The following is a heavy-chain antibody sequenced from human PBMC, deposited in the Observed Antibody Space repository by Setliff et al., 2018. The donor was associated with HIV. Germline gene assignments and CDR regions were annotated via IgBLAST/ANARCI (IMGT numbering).Heavy chain of an antibody. J-gene: IGHJ4*02. D-gene: IGHD3-10*01. CDR1: GHTPRHYG. CDR3: ARGVLYGLSEY. V-gene: IGHV1-69*11. CDR2: LIPVLGEP. Sequence: SVKVSCKASGHTPRHYGINWIRQAPGQGLEWVGSLIPVLGEPHYAPRFQGRVTITADDSTHTAYLELSNLRFDDTATYYCARGVLYGLSEYWGTGSLVTVSS.